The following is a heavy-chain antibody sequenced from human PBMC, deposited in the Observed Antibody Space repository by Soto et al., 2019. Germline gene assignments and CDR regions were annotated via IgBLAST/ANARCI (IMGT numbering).Heavy chain of an antibody. CDR1: VYTFTSYD. V-gene: IGHV1-8*01. D-gene: IGHD6-13*01. Sequence: XSVKVSCKASVYTFTSYDINWVRQATGQGLEWMGWMNPNSGNTGYAQKFQGRVTMTRNTSISTAYMELSSLRSEDTAVYYCAWYSSSWGENYYYYGMDAWGQGTTVTVSS. CDR3: AWYSSSWGENYYYYGMDA. CDR2: MNPNSGNT. J-gene: IGHJ6*02.